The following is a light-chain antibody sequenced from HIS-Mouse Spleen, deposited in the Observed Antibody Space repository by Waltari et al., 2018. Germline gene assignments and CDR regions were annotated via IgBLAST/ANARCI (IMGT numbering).Light chain of an antibody. CDR2: DVS. CDR3: CSYAGSYTLV. V-gene: IGLV2-11*01. J-gene: IGLJ2*01. Sequence: QSALTQPRSVFGSPGQSVTISCTGTSSDVGGYNYVPWYQQHPGEAPKLMIYDVSKRPSGVAVRFSGSESGNTASLTSSGLEAEDEADYCCCSYAGSYTLVFGGGTKLTVL. CDR1: SSDVGGYNY.